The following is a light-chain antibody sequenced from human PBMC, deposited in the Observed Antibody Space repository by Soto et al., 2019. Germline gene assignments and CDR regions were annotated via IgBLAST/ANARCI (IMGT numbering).Light chain of an antibody. CDR1: SSDVGGYDY. V-gene: IGLV2-14*03. J-gene: IGLJ1*01. CDR2: EVT. CDR3: TSYTTGSTYV. Sequence: QSALTQPAAVSGSPGHSITISCTGTSSDVGGYDYVSWYQQHPGKAPKFMIYEVTNRPSGVSHRFSGSKSGNTASLTISGLQAEDEADYYCTSYTTGSTYVFGTGTKVTV.